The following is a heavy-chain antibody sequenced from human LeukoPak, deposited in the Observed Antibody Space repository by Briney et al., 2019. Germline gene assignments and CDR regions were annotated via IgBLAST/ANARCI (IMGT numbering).Heavy chain of an antibody. Sequence: GGSLRLSCAASGFTFSGSATHWVRQASGKGLEWVGRIRSKANSYATAYAASVKGRFTISRDDSKNTAYLQMNSLKTEDTAVYYCTRSVAGTQSSDYWGQGTLVTVSS. J-gene: IGHJ4*02. CDR3: TRSVAGTQSSDY. CDR2: IRSKANSYAT. CDR1: GFTFSGSA. D-gene: IGHD6-19*01. V-gene: IGHV3-73*01.